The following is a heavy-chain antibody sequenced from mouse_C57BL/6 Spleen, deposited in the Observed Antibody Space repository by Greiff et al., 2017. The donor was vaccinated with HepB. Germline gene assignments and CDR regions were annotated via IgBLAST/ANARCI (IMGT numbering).Heavy chain of an antibody. CDR1: GYAFSSSW. D-gene: IGHD2-4*01. Sequence: QVQLQQSGPELVKPGASVKISCKASGYAFSSSWMNWVKQRPGKGLEWIGRIYPGDGDTNYNGKFKGKATLTADKSSSTAYMQLSSLTSEDSAVYICAREGHYDPAWFAYWGQGTLVTVSA. V-gene: IGHV1-82*01. J-gene: IGHJ3*01. CDR2: IYPGDGDT. CDR3: AREGHYDPAWFAY.